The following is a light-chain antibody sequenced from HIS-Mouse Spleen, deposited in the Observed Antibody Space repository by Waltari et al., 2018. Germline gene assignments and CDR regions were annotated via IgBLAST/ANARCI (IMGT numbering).Light chain of an antibody. V-gene: IGLV2-14*01. Sequence: QSALPQPASVSGSPGHSITISCPGTSRDVGGYYDRPWYQQHPGKAPKLMIYEVSNRPSGVSNRFSGSKSGNTASLTISGLQAEDEADYYCSSYTSSSTYVFGTGTKVTVL. CDR3: SSYTSSSTYV. CDR1: SRDVGGYYD. CDR2: EVS. J-gene: IGLJ1*01.